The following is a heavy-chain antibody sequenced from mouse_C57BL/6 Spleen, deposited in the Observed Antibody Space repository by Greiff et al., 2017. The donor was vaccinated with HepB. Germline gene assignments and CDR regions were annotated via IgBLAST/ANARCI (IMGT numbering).Heavy chain of an antibody. Sequence: QVQLQQSGPELVKPGASVKISCKASGYAFSSSWMNWVKQRPGKGLEWIGRIYPGDGDTNYNGKFKGKATLTADKSSSTAYMQLSSLTSEDSAVYFCARSFITTVVEDYAMDYWGQGTSVTVSS. CDR1: GYAFSSSW. CDR2: IYPGDGDT. D-gene: IGHD1-1*01. CDR3: ARSFITTVVEDYAMDY. J-gene: IGHJ4*01. V-gene: IGHV1-82*01.